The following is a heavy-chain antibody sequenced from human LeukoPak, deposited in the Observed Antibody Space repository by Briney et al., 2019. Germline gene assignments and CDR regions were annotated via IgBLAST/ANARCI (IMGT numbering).Heavy chain of an antibody. Sequence: SETLSLTCTVTGGSISSYYWSWIRQPPGKGLEWIGYIYYSGSTNYNPSLKSRVTISADTSKNQFSLKLSSVTAADTAVYYCARAEWGSWLNYWGQGTLVTVSS. V-gene: IGHV4-59*01. CDR1: GGSISSYY. CDR2: IYYSGST. J-gene: IGHJ4*02. D-gene: IGHD3-16*01. CDR3: ARAEWGSWLNY.